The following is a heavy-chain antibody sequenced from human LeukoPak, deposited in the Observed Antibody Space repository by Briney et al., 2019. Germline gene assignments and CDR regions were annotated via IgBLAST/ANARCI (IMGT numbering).Heavy chain of an antibody. CDR2: IIPIFGTA. J-gene: IGHJ3*02. V-gene: IGHV1-69*06. CDR1: GGTFSSYA. D-gene: IGHD6-13*01. CDR3: ASWDSSSWYLRNDAFDI. Sequence: GASVKVSCKASGGTFSSYAISWVRQAPGQGLEWMGGIIPIFGTANYAQKFQGRVTITADKSTSTAYMELSSLRAEDTAVYYCASWDSSSWYLRNDAFDIWGQGTMVTVSS.